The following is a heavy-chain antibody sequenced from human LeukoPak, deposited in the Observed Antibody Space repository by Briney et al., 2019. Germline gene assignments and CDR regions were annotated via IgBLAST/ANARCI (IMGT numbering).Heavy chain of an antibody. V-gene: IGHV4-59*08. D-gene: IGHD2-15*01. CDR1: GGSISSYY. Sequence: SSETLSLTCTVSGGSISSYYWRWIRQPPGKGLEWIGYIYYSGSTNYNPSLKSRVTISVDTSKNQFSLKLSSVTAADTAVYYCWILIPDCSGGSCYSFYYYYYYMDVWGKGTTVTVSS. CDR3: WILIPDCSGGSCYSFYYYYYYMDV. J-gene: IGHJ6*03. CDR2: IYYSGST.